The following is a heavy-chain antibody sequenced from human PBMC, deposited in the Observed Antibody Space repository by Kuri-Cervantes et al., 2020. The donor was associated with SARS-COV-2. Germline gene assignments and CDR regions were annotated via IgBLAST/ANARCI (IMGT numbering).Heavy chain of an antibody. V-gene: IGHV3-23*01. D-gene: IGHD3-10*01. Sequence: GESLKISCAASGFSFSDYVMTRVRQAPGKGLEWVSIINDAGTTTHYADSVKGRFTISRDNSKNTVYLQMNNLEVEDTAVYFCATGFTSVWFRPLAYWGQGTLVTVSS. CDR2: INDAGTTT. CDR3: ATGFTSVWFRPLAY. CDR1: GFSFSDYV. J-gene: IGHJ4*02.